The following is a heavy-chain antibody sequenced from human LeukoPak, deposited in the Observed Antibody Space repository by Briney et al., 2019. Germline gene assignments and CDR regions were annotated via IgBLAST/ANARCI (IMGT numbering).Heavy chain of an antibody. V-gene: IGHV1-69*02. Sequence: SVKVSCKASGGTFSSYTISWVRQAPGQGLEWMGRIIPILGIANYAQKFQGRVTITADKSTSTAYMELSSLRSEDTAVYYCAVSGIVVVPAARGSVVATGFDPRPDYWGQGTLVTVSS. CDR1: GGTFSSYT. J-gene: IGHJ4*02. CDR3: AVSGIVVVPAARGSVVATGFDPRPDY. CDR2: IIPILGIA. D-gene: IGHD2-2*01.